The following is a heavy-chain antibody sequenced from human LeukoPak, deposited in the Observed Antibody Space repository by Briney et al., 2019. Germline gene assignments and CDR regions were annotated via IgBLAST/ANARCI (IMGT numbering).Heavy chain of an antibody. CDR3: AREGDVVADVNWFDP. D-gene: IGHD2-2*01. V-gene: IGHV1-2*02. Sequence: ASVKVSCKSSVYTFTVYYMHWVRQAPGQGPEWMGWINPNSGGTNYAQKFPGRVTMTRDTSISTAYMELSRLRSDDTAVYYCAREGDVVADVNWFDPWGQGTLVTVSS. J-gene: IGHJ5*02. CDR1: VYTFTVYY. CDR2: INPNSGGT.